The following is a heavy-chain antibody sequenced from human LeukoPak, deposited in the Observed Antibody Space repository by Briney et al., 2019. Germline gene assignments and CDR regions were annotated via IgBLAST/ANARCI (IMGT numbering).Heavy chain of an antibody. Sequence: KVSCKASGYTFTGYYMHWVRQAPGQGLEWMGGIIPIFGTANYAQKFQGRVTITADESTSTAYMELSSLRSEDTAVYYCASSLSFSGWFDPWGQGTLVTVSS. J-gene: IGHJ5*02. CDR2: IIPIFGTA. CDR1: GYTFTGYY. CDR3: ASSLSFSGWFDP. V-gene: IGHV1-69*01. D-gene: IGHD3-3*02.